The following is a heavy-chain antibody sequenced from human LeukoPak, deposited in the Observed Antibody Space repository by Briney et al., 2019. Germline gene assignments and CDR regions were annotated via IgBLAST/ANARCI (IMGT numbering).Heavy chain of an antibody. CDR3: VRDLILVWTPGDDFDH. D-gene: IGHD3-16*01. J-gene: IGHJ4*02. CDR2: INERATII. V-gene: IGHV3-74*01. Sequence: GGSLRLSCAASGFTFSNYWMHWVRQGPGKGLEWVSRINERATIISYADSVKGRFTISRENARNTLYLQMNSLTAEDTAVYYCVRDLILVWTPGDDFDHWGQGTLVTVSS. CDR1: GFTFSNYW.